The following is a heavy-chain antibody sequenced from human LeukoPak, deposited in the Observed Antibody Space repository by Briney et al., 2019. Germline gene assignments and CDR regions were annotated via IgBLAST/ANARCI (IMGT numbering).Heavy chain of an antibody. CDR1: GFTFSSYA. CDR2: ISGSGGTT. CDR3: AKDPRRGSGSYFNAEYLQH. Sequence: PGGSLRLSCAASGFTFSSYAMSWVRQAPGKGLEWVSAISGSGGTTYYADSVKGRFTISRDNSKNTLYLQMNSLRAEDTAVYYSAKDPRRGSGSYFNAEYLQHWGQGTLVTVSS. D-gene: IGHD1-26*01. V-gene: IGHV3-23*01. J-gene: IGHJ1*01.